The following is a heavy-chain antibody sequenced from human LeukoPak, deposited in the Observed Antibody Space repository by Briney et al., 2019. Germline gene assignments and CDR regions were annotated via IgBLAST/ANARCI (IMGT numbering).Heavy chain of an antibody. D-gene: IGHD3-10*01. CDR3: ARDSYQDYYGRFDP. J-gene: IGHJ5*02. CDR1: GFTFSSYG. V-gene: IGHV3-33*01. CDR2: IWDDGNNK. Sequence: GGSLRLSCAASGFTFSSYGMHWVRQAPGKRLEWVAVIWDDGNNKRYANSVNGRFTISRDNSENTLYLQMNGLTAEDTAMYYCARDSYQDYYGRFDPWAREPWSSSPQ.